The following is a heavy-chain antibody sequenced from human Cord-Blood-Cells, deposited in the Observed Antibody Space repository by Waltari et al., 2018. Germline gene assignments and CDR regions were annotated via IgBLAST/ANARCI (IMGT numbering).Heavy chain of an antibody. CDR2: INHSGST. Sequence: QVQLQQWGAGLLKPSETLSLPCAVYGGSFSGYYWSWIRQPPGKGLEWIGEINHSGSTNYNPSLKSRVTISVDTSKNQFSLKLSSVTAADTAVYYCVIVVPAGYFDYWGQGTLVTVSS. CDR3: VIVVPAGYFDY. J-gene: IGHJ4*02. D-gene: IGHD2-2*01. V-gene: IGHV4-34*01. CDR1: GGSFSGYY.